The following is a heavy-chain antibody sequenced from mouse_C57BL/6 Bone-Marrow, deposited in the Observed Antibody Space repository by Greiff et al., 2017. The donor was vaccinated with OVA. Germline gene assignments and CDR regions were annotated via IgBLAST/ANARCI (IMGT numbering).Heavy chain of an antibody. V-gene: IGHV1-82*01. CDR3: ARSYSNYVYAMDY. Sequence: QVQLKQSGPELVKPGASVKISCKASGYAFSSSWMNWVKQRPGKGLEWIGRIYPGDGDTNYNGKFKGKATLTADKSSSTAYMQLSSLTSEDSAVYFCARSYSNYVYAMDYWGQGTSVTVSS. D-gene: IGHD2-5*01. CDR2: IYPGDGDT. CDR1: GYAFSSSW. J-gene: IGHJ4*01.